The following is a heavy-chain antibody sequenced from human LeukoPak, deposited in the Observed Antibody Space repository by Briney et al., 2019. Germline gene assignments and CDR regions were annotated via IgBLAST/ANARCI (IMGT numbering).Heavy chain of an antibody. J-gene: IGHJ3*02. V-gene: IGHV4-61*02. D-gene: IGHD3-9*01. CDR3: ARDLGRYYDRGTLSAFDI. CDR2: VHTNGNI. Sequence: SQTLSLTCTVSGGSITRGPYFWNWIRQPAGEGLEWIGRVHTNGNINYSPPLQSRATISVDTSKNQVSLNLSSVTAADTAVYYCARDLGRYYDRGTLSAFDIWGQGTMVTVSS. CDR1: GGSITRGPYF.